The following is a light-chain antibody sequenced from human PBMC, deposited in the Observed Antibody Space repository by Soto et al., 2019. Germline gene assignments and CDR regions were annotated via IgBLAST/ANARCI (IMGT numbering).Light chain of an antibody. CDR2: DAS. V-gene: IGKV1-5*01. CDR3: QQYNSNPLT. J-gene: IGKJ3*01. Sequence: DIQMTQSPSTLSASVGDRVTITCRASHSISSWLAWYQQKPGKAPKLLIYDASSLESGVPSRFSGSGSGTEFTLTISSLQPDDFATYYCQQYNSNPLTFGPGTKVDIK. CDR1: HSISSW.